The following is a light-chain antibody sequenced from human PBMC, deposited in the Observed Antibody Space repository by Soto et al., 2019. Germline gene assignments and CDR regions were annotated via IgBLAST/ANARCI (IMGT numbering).Light chain of an antibody. V-gene: IGLV1-44*01. J-gene: IGLJ1*01. CDR1: SSNVGSNT. CDR3: AAWDDSLNASV. CDR2: SNN. Sequence: QSVLTQPPSASGAPGQRVTISCSGSSSNVGSNTVSWYQQFPGTAPKLLIHSNNKRPSGVPDRFSGSKSGTSASLAISGLQSEDEADYYCAAWDDSLNASVFGGGTKVTVX.